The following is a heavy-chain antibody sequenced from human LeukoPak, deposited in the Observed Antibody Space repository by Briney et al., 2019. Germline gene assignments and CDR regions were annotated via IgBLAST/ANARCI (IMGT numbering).Heavy chain of an antibody. CDR2: ISSSSNTI. CDR1: GFTFSSYS. Sequence: GGSLRLSCAASGFTFSSYSMNWVRQAPGKGLEWVSYISSSSNTIYYADSVKGRFTVSRDNAKNSLYLQMNSLRAEDTAVYYCARETVHWGQGTLVTVSS. CDR3: ARETVH. V-gene: IGHV3-48*01. J-gene: IGHJ4*02. D-gene: IGHD1-14*01.